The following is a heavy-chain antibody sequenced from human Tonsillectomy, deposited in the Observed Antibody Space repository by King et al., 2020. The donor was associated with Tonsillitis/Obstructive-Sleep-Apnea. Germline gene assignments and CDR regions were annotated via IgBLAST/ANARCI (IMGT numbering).Heavy chain of an antibody. V-gene: IGHV4-39*01. CDR1: GGSISSSGYF. J-gene: IGHJ4*02. Sequence: QLQESGPGLVKPSETLSLTCTVSGGSISSSGYFWGWIRQPPWKGREWIGSIYYSGNTYNNPSLKIRVPISVDTSKNQFSLKLSSVTAADTAVYYCARQPGGKSTGWYFDYWGQGIPVTVSS. CDR3: ARQPGGKSTGWYFDY. CDR2: IYYSGNT. D-gene: IGHD6-19*01.